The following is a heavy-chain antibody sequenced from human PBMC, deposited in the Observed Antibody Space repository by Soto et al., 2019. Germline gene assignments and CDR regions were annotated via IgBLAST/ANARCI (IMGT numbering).Heavy chain of an antibody. CDR2: INLSGST. V-gene: IGHV4-34*01. CDR1: RGSFSGYS. Sequence: PSETLSLTCAVSRGSFSGYSWNWIRQPPGKGLEWIGEINLSGSTNYNPSLKTRVTISVDTSKNQFSLRLSSVTAADTAVYYCARGFPVYPYFSYIDFWGKGTTVTGSX. CDR3: ARGFPVYPYFSYIDF. J-gene: IGHJ6*03. D-gene: IGHD2-8*01.